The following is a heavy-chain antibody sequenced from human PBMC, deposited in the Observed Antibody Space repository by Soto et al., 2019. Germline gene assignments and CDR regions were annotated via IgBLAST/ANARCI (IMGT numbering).Heavy chain of an antibody. J-gene: IGHJ6*02. CDR1: GGTFSSYA. D-gene: IGHD3-16*01. V-gene: IGHV1-69*13. CDR2: IIPIFGTA. CDR3: ASFLRGPSYGMDV. Sequence: SVKVSCKASGGTFSSYAISWVRQAPGQGLEWMGGIIPIFGTANYAQKFQDRVTITADESTSTAYMELSSLRSEDTAVYYCASFLRGPSYGMDVWGQGTTVTVSS.